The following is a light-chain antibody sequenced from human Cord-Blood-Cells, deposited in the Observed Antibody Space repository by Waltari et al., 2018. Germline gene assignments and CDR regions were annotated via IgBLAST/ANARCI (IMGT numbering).Light chain of an antibody. CDR2: EVS. V-gene: IGLV2-8*01. Sequence: QSPLTQPPSASGSPGQSVTISCTGTSRDVGGYNYVPCYQQHPGKAPKLMIYEVSKRPSGVPDRFSGSKSGNTASLTVSGLQAEDEADYYCSSYAGSNNLVFGGGTKLTVL. CDR1: SRDVGGYNY. CDR3: SSYAGSNNLV. J-gene: IGLJ2*01.